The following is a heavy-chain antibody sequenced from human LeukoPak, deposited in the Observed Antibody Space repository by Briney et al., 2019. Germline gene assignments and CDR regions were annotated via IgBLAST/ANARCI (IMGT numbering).Heavy chain of an antibody. D-gene: IGHD3-22*01. J-gene: IGHJ4*02. Sequence: GGSLRLSCAASGFTFSSYSMNWVRQAPGKGLEWVSYISSSSTIYYADSVKGRFTISRDNAKNSLYLQMNSLRAEDTAVYYCTRDDSSGYYYRILGYWGRGTLVTVSS. CDR1: GFTFSSYS. CDR3: TRDDSSGYYYRILGY. CDR2: ISSSSTI. V-gene: IGHV3-48*01.